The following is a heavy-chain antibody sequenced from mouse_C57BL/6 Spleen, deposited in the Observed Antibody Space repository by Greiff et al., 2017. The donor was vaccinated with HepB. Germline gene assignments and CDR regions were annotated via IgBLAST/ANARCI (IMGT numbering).Heavy chain of an antibody. V-gene: IGHV1-81*01. Sequence: QVQLQQSGAELARPGASVKLSCKASGYTFTSYGISWVKQRTGQGLEWIGDIYPRSGNTYYNEKFKGKATLTADKSSSTAYMELRSLTSEDSAVYFCARSGYYVWYFDVWGTGTTVTVSS. D-gene: IGHD2-3*01. CDR3: ARSGYYVWYFDV. CDR1: GYTFTSYG. CDR2: IYPRSGNT. J-gene: IGHJ1*03.